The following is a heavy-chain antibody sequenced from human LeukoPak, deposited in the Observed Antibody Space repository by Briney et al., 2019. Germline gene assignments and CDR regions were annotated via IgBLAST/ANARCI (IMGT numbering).Heavy chain of an antibody. Sequence: GGSLRLSCAASGFTVSSNYMSWVRQAPGKGLEWVANIKQDGSEKYYVDSVKGRFTISRDNAKNSLYLQMNSLRAEDTAVYYCARDPAKGIDYWGQGTLVTVSS. CDR1: GFTVSSNY. D-gene: IGHD6-25*01. CDR2: IKQDGSEK. CDR3: ARDPAKGIDY. V-gene: IGHV3-7*05. J-gene: IGHJ4*02.